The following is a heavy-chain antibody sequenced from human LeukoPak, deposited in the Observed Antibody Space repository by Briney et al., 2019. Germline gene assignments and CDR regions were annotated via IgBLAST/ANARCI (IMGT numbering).Heavy chain of an antibody. J-gene: IGHJ4*02. CDR2: ISGSGGST. CDR3: AKLRQQLVTD. V-gene: IGHV3-23*01. CDR1: GLTFSSYA. D-gene: IGHD6-13*01. Sequence: PGGSLRLSCAASGLTFSSYAMSWVPKAPGGGLGWVSAISGSGGSTYYAGSVKGRFTIYRDNSKNTLYLQMNSLRAEDTAVYYCAKLRQQLVTDWGQGTLVTLSS.